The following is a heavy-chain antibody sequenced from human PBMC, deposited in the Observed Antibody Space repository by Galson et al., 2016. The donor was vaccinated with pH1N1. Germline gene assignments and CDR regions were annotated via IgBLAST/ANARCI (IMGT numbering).Heavy chain of an antibody. Sequence: SLRLSCAASGFTFDDYAMHWVRQRPGKGLEWVSAINWNGGNTGYADSVKGRFTISRDDAKNSLFLQMNSLRAEDTALYYCARNYYGSGNYYKPVGFYYMDVWGKGTTVTVSS. CDR2: INWNGGNT. CDR3: ARNYYGSGNYYKPVGFYYMDV. J-gene: IGHJ6*03. D-gene: IGHD3-10*01. CDR1: GFTFDDYA. V-gene: IGHV3-20*04.